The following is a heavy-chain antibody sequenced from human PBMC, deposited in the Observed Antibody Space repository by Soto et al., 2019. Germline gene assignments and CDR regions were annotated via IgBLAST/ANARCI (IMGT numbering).Heavy chain of an antibody. D-gene: IGHD4-17*01. CDR2: IYYSGST. J-gene: IGHJ5*02. CDR3: ARDYGDYSNWFDP. V-gene: IGHV4-31*03. CDR1: GGSISSGGYY. Sequence: SETLSLTCTVSGGSISSGGYYWSWIRQHPGKGLEWIGYIYYSGSTYYNPSLKSRVTISVDTSKNQFSLKLSSVTAADTAVYYCARDYGDYSNWFDPWGQGTLVTVSS.